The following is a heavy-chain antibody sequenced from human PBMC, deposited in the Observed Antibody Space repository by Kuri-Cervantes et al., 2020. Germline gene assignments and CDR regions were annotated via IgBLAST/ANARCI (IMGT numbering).Heavy chain of an antibody. D-gene: IGHD6-6*01. CDR2: IIPMFGTG. V-gene: IGHV1-69*05. CDR1: GGTFRNYA. Sequence: SVKVSCKASGGTFRNYAVSWVRQAPGQGLEWMGGIIPMFGTGNHAQKFQGRVTMTRDTSRNTAYMELSSLRSEDTAVYYCARGKSRRAVFDYWGQGTLVTVSS. CDR3: ARGKSRRAVFDY. J-gene: IGHJ4*02.